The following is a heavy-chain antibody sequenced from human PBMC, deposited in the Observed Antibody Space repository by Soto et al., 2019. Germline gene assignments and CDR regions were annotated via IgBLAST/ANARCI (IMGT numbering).Heavy chain of an antibody. V-gene: IGHV4-31*03. Sequence: SETLSLTCTVSGGSISSGGYYWSWIRQHPGKGLEWIGYIYYSGSTYYNPSLKSRVTISVDTSKNQFSLKLSSVTAADTAVYYCARARPVYCSGGSCYFDYWGQGTLVTVSS. CDR1: GGSISSGGYY. D-gene: IGHD2-15*01. CDR2: IYYSGST. CDR3: ARARPVYCSGGSCYFDY. J-gene: IGHJ4*02.